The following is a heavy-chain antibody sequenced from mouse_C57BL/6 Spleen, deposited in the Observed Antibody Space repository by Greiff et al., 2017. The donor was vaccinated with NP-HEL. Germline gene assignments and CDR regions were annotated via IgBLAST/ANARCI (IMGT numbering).Heavy chain of an antibody. D-gene: IGHD1-1*01. V-gene: IGHV5-16*01. CDR2: INYDGSST. Sequence: EVMLVESEGGLVQPGSSMKLSCTASGFTFSDYYMAWVRQVPEKGLEWVANINYDGSSTYYLDSLKSRFIISRDNAKNILYMQMSSLKSEDTATYYCAREDYYGSSYERVRAMDYWGQGTSVTVSS. CDR1: GFTFSDYY. CDR3: AREDYYGSSYERVRAMDY. J-gene: IGHJ4*01.